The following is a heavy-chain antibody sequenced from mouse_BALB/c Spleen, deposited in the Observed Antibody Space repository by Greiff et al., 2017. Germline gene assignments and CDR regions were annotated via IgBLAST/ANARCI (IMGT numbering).Heavy chain of an antibody. J-gene: IGHJ3*01. D-gene: IGHD2-14*01. CDR3: ARHEVRRGTWFAY. V-gene: IGHV5-6*01. Sequence: VQLKESGGDLVKPGGSLKLSCAASGFTFSSYGMSWVRQTPDKRLEWVATISSGGSYTYYPDSVKGRFTISRDNAKNTLYLQMSSLKSEDTAMYYCARHEVRRGTWFAYWGQGTLVTVSA. CDR2: ISSGGSYT. CDR1: GFTFSSYG.